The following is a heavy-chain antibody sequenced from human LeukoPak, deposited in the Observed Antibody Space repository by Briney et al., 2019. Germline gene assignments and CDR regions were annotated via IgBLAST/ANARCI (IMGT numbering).Heavy chain of an antibody. CDR3: AREPGPVWSDY. D-gene: IGHD2-8*01. CDR2: ISNDGSRK. J-gene: IGHJ4*02. Sequence: PGRSLRLSCAPSGFTFSSHGMHWVRQAPGKGLEWVAIISNDGSRKYYAHSVEGRFTISRDNSKNTLYLQMDSLRAEDTAVYYCAREPGPVWSDYWGQGTLVTVSS. V-gene: IGHV3-30*03. CDR1: GFTFSSHG.